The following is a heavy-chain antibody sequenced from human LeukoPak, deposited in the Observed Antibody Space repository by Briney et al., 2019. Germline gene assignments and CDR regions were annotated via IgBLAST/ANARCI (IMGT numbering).Heavy chain of an antibody. CDR2: INHSGST. CDR3: ARGLRH. CDR1: GGSFSGYY. Sequence: PSETLSLTCAVYGGSFSGYYWSWIRQPSGKGLEWIGEINHSGSTNYNPSLKSRVTISVDTSKNQFSLKLSSVTAADTAVYYCARGLRHWGQGTLVTVSS. J-gene: IGHJ4*02. V-gene: IGHV4-34*01.